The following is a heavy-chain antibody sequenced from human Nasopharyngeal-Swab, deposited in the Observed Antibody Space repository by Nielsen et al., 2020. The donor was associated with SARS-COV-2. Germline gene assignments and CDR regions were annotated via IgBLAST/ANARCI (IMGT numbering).Heavy chain of an antibody. CDR3: ASSEGSGPLWYFDL. CDR1: GFTVSSNY. D-gene: IGHD6-19*01. J-gene: IGHJ2*01. V-gene: IGHV3-53*01. CDR2: IYSGGST. Sequence: GESLKISCAASGFTVSSNYMSWVRQAPGKGLEWVSVIYSGGSTYYAASVKGRFTISRDNSKNTLYLQMNSLRAEDTAVYYCASSEGSGPLWYFDLWGRGTLVTVSS.